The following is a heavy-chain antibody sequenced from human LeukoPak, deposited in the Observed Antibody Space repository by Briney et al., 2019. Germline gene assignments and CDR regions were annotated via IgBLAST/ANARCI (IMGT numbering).Heavy chain of an antibody. CDR2: ISGSGGSK. Sequence: PGGSLRLSCAASGFTFSSYAMSWVRQAPGKGLEGVSGISGSGGSKYYADSVKGRFTISRDNSKNTLYLQMNTLRAEDTAVYYCANKGVPIGSGWYAYWGQGTLVTVSS. V-gene: IGHV3-23*01. CDR3: ANKGVPIGSGWYAY. D-gene: IGHD6-19*01. CDR1: GFTFSSYA. J-gene: IGHJ4*02.